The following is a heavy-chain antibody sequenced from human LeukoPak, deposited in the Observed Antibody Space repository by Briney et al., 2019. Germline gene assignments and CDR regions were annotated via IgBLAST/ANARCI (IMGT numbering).Heavy chain of an antibody. CDR2: IIPILGIA. V-gene: IGHV1-69*04. CDR1: GGTFSSYA. Sequence: SVKVSCKASGGTFSSYAISWVRQAPGQGLEWMGRIIPILGIANYAQKFQGRVTITADKSTSTAYMELSSLRSEDTAVYYCARDYSDYYDSSGYYDYWGQGTLVTVSS. J-gene: IGHJ4*02. CDR3: ARDYSDYYDSSGYYDY. D-gene: IGHD3-22*01.